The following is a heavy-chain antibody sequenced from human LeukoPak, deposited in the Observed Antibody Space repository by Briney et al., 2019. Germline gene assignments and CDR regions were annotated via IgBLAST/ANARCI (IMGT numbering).Heavy chain of an antibody. J-gene: IGHJ6*04. D-gene: IGHD6-13*01. CDR3: ARIAAVGLYYYYGMDV. Sequence: GGSLRLSCAASGFTFSSYSMNWVRQAPGKGLEWVSPISSSSSYIYYADSVKGRFTISRDNAKNSLYLQMNSLRAEDTAVYYCARIAAVGLYYYYGMDVWGKGTTVTVSS. CDR2: ISSSSSYI. V-gene: IGHV3-21*01. CDR1: GFTFSSYS.